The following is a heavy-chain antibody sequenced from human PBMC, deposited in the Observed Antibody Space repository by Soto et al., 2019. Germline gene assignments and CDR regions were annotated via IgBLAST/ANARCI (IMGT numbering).Heavy chain of an antibody. CDR2: IVGSGGST. V-gene: IGHV3-23*01. CDR1: GFTFSSYA. D-gene: IGHD2-2*03. Sequence: EVQLLESGGGLVQPGGSLRLSCAASGFTFSSYALSWVRQAPGKGLEWVSAIVGSGGSTYYADSVKGRFTISRDNSKNTLYLQMTSLRAEDTAVYYCAKLGGGFGYCSSTSCYGFDYWGQGTLVTVSS. CDR3: AKLGGGFGYCSSTSCYGFDY. J-gene: IGHJ4*02.